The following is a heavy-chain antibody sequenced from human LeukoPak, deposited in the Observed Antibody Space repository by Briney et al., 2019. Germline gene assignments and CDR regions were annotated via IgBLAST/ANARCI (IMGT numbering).Heavy chain of an antibody. V-gene: IGHV5-51*01. CDR3: ARRPTNYYGMDV. CDR2: IYPGDSDT. J-gene: IGHJ6*02. Sequence: GESLKISCRGSGYSFSTFWIGWVRQMPGRGLEWLGIIYPGDSDTRYSPSFQGQVTISADKSISTAYLQWSSLKASDTGVYYCARRPTNYYGMDVWGQGTSVTVSS. CDR1: GYSFSTFW.